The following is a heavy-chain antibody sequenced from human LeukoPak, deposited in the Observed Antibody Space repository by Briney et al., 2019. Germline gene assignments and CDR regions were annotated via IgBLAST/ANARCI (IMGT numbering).Heavy chain of an antibody. J-gene: IGHJ4*02. Sequence: SETLSLTCAVYGGSFSGYYWNWIRQPPGRGLEWIGEINHSGSTNYNPSLKSRVTISVDTSKNQFSLKLSSVTAADTAVYYCARARPFNYYDSSGYYHTGGSFDYWGQGTLVTVSS. V-gene: IGHV4-34*01. CDR2: INHSGST. CDR3: ARARPFNYYDSSGYYHTGGSFDY. D-gene: IGHD3-22*01. CDR1: GGSFSGYY.